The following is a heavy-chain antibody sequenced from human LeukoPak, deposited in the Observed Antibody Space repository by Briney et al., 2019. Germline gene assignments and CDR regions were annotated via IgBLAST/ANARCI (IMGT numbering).Heavy chain of an antibody. CDR1: GFTFSSYS. Sequence: GGSLRLSCAASGFTFSSYSMNWIRQAPGKGLEWVSSISSSTSYIYYADSVKGRFTISKDNAKNSLYLQMNSLRAEDTALYYCAKSGGVYASSSADNWGQGTLVTVSS. V-gene: IGHV3-21*04. CDR3: AKSGGVYASSSADN. D-gene: IGHD2-8*01. J-gene: IGHJ4*02. CDR2: ISSSTSYI.